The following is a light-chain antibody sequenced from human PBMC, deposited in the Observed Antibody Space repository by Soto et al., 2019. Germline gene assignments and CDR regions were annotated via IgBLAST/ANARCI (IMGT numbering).Light chain of an antibody. Sequence: DIVMTQSPDSLAVSLGERATINCRSSQSVLYSPNNKNYLAWYQQKPGQPPKLLIYWASTRESGVPDRFSGSGSETDFTLTISSLQAEDVAVYYCQQYYGLPRTFGQGTKVEIK. CDR2: WAS. CDR3: QQYYGLPRT. J-gene: IGKJ1*01. CDR1: QSVLYSPNNKNY. V-gene: IGKV4-1*01.